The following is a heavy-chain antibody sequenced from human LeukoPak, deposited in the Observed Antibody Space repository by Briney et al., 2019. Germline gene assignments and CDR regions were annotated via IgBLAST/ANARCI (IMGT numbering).Heavy chain of an antibody. CDR1: GGSISSYY. J-gene: IGHJ5*02. CDR3: AREVLRSWSKGVSWFDP. CDR2: IYYSGST. D-gene: IGHD3-3*01. Sequence: SETLSLTCTVSGGSISSYYWIWILHPPGKGLEGSGYIYYSGSTNYNSSLKIQVTISVDTSKHQFSLNLSSITLAATAVYYCAREVLRSWSKGVSWFDPWGQGTLVTASS. V-gene: IGHV4-59*01.